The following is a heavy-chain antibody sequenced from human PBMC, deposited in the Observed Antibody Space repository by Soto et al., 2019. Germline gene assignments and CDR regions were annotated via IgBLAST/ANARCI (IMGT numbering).Heavy chain of an antibody. Sequence: QVQLVQSGAEVKKPGSSVKVSCKASGGTFSSYAISWVRQAPGQGLEWMGGIIPIFGTANYAQKFQGRVTITADESTSTAYMELSSLRSEDTAVYYCARDCSCTSCYTRNGMDVWGQGTTVTVSS. V-gene: IGHV1-69*01. J-gene: IGHJ6*02. D-gene: IGHD2-2*02. CDR3: ARDCSCTSCYTRNGMDV. CDR2: IIPIFGTA. CDR1: GGTFSSYA.